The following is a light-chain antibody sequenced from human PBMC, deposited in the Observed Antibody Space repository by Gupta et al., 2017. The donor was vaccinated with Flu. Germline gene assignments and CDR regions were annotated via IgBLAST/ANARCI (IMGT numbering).Light chain of an antibody. Sequence: QISTQPPSLLISVISKRFSGVPDSFCGRGAGTEFTLKISRVEAEDVGDYYCMQATQIPLTFGQGTTVEIQ. CDR3: MQATQIPLT. V-gene: IGKV2-24*01. J-gene: IGKJ1*01. CDR2: VIS.